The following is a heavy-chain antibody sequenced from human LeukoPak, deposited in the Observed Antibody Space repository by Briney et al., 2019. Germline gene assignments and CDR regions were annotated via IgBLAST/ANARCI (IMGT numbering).Heavy chain of an antibody. Sequence: GGSLRLSCAASGFTFSSYSMNWVRQAPGKGLEWVSSISSSSSYIYYADSVKGRFTISRDNAKNSLYLQMNSLRAEDTAVYYCARDEGYYYDSSGYLPLGYWGQGTLVTVSS. V-gene: IGHV3-21*01. CDR2: ISSSSSYI. J-gene: IGHJ4*02. CDR1: GFTFSSYS. CDR3: ARDEGYYYDSSGYLPLGY. D-gene: IGHD3-22*01.